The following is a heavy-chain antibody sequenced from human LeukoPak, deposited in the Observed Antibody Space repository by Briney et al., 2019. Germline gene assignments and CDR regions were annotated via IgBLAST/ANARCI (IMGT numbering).Heavy chain of an antibody. J-gene: IGHJ5*02. CDR1: GFSFSDYY. D-gene: IGHD6-13*01. CDR3: SKGDGLAAAWSGGS. V-gene: IGHV3-11*01. Sequence: PGGSLRLSCAASGFSFSDYYMSWIRQVPGKGLQWVSYISTSGSATSYADSVRGRFTISRDNAKNSLYLQIHSLRAEDPAVYYLSKGDGLAAAWSGGSLGQGRLVLVS. CDR2: ISTSGSAT.